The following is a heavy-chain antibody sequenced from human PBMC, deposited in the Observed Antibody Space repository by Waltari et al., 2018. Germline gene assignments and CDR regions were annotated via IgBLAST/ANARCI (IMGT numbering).Heavy chain of an antibody. Sequence: EVQLLVSGGGLVQPGGSLRLSCAASGFTFSSYGMSWARQAPGKGLEWVSALTQDGGSTYYADSVKGRFTISRDNSKNTLDLQMNSLRAEDTALYYCAKGRGPLSIQGWEWGQGTLVTVSS. D-gene: IGHD1-26*01. V-gene: IGHV3-23*01. CDR2: LTQDGGST. CDR1: GFTFSSYG. CDR3: AKGRGPLSIQGWE. J-gene: IGHJ4*02.